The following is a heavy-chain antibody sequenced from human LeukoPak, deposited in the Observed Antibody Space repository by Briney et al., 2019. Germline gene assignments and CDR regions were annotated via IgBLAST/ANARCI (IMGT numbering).Heavy chain of an antibody. CDR1: GYTFTSYG. J-gene: IGHJ4*02. CDR2: ISAYNGNT. D-gene: IGHD3-10*01. V-gene: IGHV1-18*01. Sequence: EASVKVSYKASGYTFTSYGISWVRQAPGQGLEWMGWISAYNGNTNYAQKLQGRVTMTTDTSTSTAYMELRSLRSDDTAVYYCARDLGYYGSGSYYLDYWGQGTLVTVSS. CDR3: ARDLGYYGSGSYYLDY.